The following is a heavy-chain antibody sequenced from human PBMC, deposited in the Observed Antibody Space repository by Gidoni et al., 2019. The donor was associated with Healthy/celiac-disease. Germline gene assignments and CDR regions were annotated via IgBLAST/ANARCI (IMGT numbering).Heavy chain of an antibody. J-gene: IGHJ6*02. CDR1: GFTFSSYA. CDR3: ARGRIAAAPPGYYGMDV. D-gene: IGHD6-13*01. CDR2: ISSNGGST. Sequence: EVQLVESGGGLVQPGGSLRLSCAASGFTFSSYAMHWVRQAPGKGLEYVSAISSNGGSTYYANSVKGRFTISRDNSKNTLYLQMGSLRAEDMAVYYCARGRIAAAPPGYYGMDVWGQGTTVTVSS. V-gene: IGHV3-64*01.